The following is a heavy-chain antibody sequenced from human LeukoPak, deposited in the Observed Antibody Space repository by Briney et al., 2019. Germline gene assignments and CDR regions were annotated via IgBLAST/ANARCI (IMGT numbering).Heavy chain of an antibody. J-gene: IGHJ4*02. D-gene: IGHD4-17*01. CDR2: IYYGGST. Sequence: SETLSLTCTVSGGSVSSSHYWGWIRQPPGKGLEWIGSIYYGGSTYYNASLRSRVTTSVDTSKNQFSLNLNSVTAADTAVYFCASQRDYGDYIPLWDWGQGTLVTVSS. CDR1: GGSVSSSHY. CDR3: ASQRDYGDYIPLWD. V-gene: IGHV4-39*01.